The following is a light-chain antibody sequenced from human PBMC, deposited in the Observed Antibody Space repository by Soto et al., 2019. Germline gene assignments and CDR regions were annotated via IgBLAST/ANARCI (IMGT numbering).Light chain of an antibody. CDR3: RSYAGRDIWV. V-gene: IGLV2-8*01. Sequence: QSVLTQPPSASGSRGQSVTISCTGTSVDMNYVSWFQQHPGKAPKLIICEVTKRPSGVPDRFSGSKSGNTASLTVSGLQDDDEADYYCRSYAGRDIWVFGGGTKLTVL. CDR1: SVDMNY. CDR2: EVT. J-gene: IGLJ3*02.